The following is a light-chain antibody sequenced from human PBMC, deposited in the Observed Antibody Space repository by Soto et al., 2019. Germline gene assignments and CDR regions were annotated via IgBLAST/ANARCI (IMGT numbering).Light chain of an antibody. V-gene: IGKV3-20*01. J-gene: IGKJ2*01. CDR1: QTVSSTY. CDR2: GAS. CDR3: QQYGRSPPFT. Sequence: EIVLTQSPGTLSLSPGEIATLSCRASQTVSSTYIAWYQQSPGQPPRLLIYGASSRATGIPDRFSGSGSGTDFTLTISRLEPEDFAVYFCQQYGRSPPFTFGQGTKVEIK.